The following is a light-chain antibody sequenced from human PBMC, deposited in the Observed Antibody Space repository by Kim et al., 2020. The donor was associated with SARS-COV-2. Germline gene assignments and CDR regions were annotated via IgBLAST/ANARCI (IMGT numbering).Light chain of an antibody. CDR2: QDS. Sequence: VSPGQTASITCSGDKLGDKYACWYQQKPGQSPVLVIYQDSKRPSGIPERFSGSNSGNTATLTISGTQAMDEADYYCQAWDSSKGVFGGGTQLTVL. J-gene: IGLJ3*02. CDR3: QAWDSSKGV. CDR1: KLGDKY. V-gene: IGLV3-1*01.